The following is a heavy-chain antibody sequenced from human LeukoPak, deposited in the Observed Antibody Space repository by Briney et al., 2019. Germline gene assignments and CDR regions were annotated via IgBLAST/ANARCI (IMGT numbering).Heavy chain of an antibody. J-gene: IGHJ4*02. CDR1: GFTFGSFG. CDR2: ISYDGSNK. Sequence: PGTSLRLSCEASGFTFGSFGMHWVRQPPGKGLEWLTVISYDGSNKYYADSVKGRFTISRDNSKNTLYLQMNSLRAEDTAVYYCATHSGSYKGAFDYWGQGTLVTVSS. D-gene: IGHD1-26*01. CDR3: ATHSGSYKGAFDY. V-gene: IGHV3-30*03.